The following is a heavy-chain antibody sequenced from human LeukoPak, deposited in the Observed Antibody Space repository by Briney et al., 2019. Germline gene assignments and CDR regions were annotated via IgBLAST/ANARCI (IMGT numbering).Heavy chain of an antibody. CDR1: GYSISSGYY. CDR2: IYHRGGT. D-gene: IGHD3-22*01. Sequence: SETLSLTCIVSGYSISSGYYWGWIRQPPGKGLEWIGSIYHRGGTFYNPSLKSRVTISVDKSKNQFSLKLSSVTAADTAVYYCARGFGDSSGYHYVVFDFWGQGTLVTVSS. J-gene: IGHJ4*02. CDR3: ARGFGDSSGYHYVVFDF. V-gene: IGHV4-38-2*02.